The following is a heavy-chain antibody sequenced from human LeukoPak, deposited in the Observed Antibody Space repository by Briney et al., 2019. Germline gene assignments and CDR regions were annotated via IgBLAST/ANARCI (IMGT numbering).Heavy chain of an antibody. V-gene: IGHV4-61*01. CDR1: GGSVSSGNYY. CDR2: IYHSGST. Sequence: SETLSPTCTVSGGSVSSGNYYWSWIRQPPWKGLEWIGYIYHSGSTNYNPSLKSRVTMSVDTSKNQFSLRLSSVTAADTAVYYCARSGYYYYQYYFDYWGQGTLVTVSS. CDR3: ARSGYYYYQYYFDY. D-gene: IGHD3-22*01. J-gene: IGHJ4*02.